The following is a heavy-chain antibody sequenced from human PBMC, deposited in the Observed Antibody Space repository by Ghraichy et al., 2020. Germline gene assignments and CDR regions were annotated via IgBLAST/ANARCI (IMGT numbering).Heavy chain of an antibody. CDR2: ISSSGSTI. V-gene: IGHV3-11*01. J-gene: IGHJ4*02. CDR1: GFTFSDYY. D-gene: IGHD1-26*01. Sequence: GGSLRLSCAASGFTFSDYYMSWIRQAPGKGLEWVSYISSSGSTIYYADSVKGRFTISRDNAKNSLYLQMNSLRAEDTAVYYCASQWEPAIPTGRVDYWGQGTLVTVSS. CDR3: ASQWEPAIPTGRVDY.